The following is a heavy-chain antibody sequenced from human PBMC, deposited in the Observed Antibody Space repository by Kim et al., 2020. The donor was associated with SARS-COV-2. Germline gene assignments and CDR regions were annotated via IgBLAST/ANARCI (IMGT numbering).Heavy chain of an antibody. J-gene: IGHJ6*03. D-gene: IGHD3-10*01. Sequence: GRFTISRDNAKNSLYLQMNSLRAEDTAVYYCARGSRVGLWVFGDYYYMDVWGKGTTVTVSS. CDR3: ARGSRVGLWVFGDYYYMDV. V-gene: IGHV3-11*06.